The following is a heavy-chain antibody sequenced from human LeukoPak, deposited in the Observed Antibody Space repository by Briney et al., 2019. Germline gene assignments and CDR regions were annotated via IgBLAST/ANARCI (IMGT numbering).Heavy chain of an antibody. CDR3: ARDRAHIVVVTAIGFPSFRGREHHYYYYYMDV. J-gene: IGHJ6*03. V-gene: IGHV4-39*07. CDR1: GGSISSSSYY. Sequence: PSETLSLTCTVSGGSISSSSYYWGWIRQPPGKGLEWIGRIYTSGSTNYNPSLKSRVTMSVDTSKNQFSLKLSSVTAADTAVYYCARDRAHIVVVTAIGFPSFRGREHHYYYYYMDVWGKGTTVTISS. CDR2: IYTSGST. D-gene: IGHD2-21*02.